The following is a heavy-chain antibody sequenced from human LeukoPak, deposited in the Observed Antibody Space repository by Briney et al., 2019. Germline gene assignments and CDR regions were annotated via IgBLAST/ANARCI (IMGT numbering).Heavy chain of an antibody. D-gene: IGHD5-18*01. CDR3: AKDQGSFGYRSFDY. CDR2: ISGSGGST. J-gene: IGHJ4*02. V-gene: IGHV3-23*01. Sequence: GGSLRLSCAASGFTFRNYAMSWVRQAPGKGLEWVSAISGSGGSTYYADSVKDHFTISRDNSKNTLYLQMNSLRAEDTAVYYCAKDQGSFGYRSFDYWGQGTLVTVSS. CDR1: GFTFRNYA.